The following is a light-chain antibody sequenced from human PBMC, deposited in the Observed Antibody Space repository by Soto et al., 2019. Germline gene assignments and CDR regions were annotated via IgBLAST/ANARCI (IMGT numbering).Light chain of an antibody. Sequence: QSALTQPASVSGSPGRSITISCTGTSSDVGGYNYVSWYQQHPGKAPKLMIYDVSNRPSGVSNRFSGSKSGNTASLTISGLQAEDEAEYYCSSYTSSSTYVFGTGTKLTVL. CDR1: SSDVGGYNY. J-gene: IGLJ1*01. CDR3: SSYTSSSTYV. CDR2: DVS. V-gene: IGLV2-14*01.